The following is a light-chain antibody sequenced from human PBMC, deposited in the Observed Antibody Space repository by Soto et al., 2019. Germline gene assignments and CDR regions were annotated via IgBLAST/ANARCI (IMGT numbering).Light chain of an antibody. V-gene: IGLV2-14*01. J-gene: IGLJ1*01. CDR1: SSDVGGYNY. CDR2: EVS. Sequence: QSVLALPASVSGSPGQSITISCTGTSSDVGGYNYVSWYQQHPGKAPKLMIYEVSNRPSGVSNRFSRSKSGNTASLTISGLQAEDEADYYCSSYTRSSTEVFGTGTKVTVL. CDR3: SSYTRSSTEV.